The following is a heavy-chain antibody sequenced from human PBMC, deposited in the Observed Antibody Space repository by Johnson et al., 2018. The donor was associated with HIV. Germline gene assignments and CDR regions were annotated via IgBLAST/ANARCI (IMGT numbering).Heavy chain of an antibody. J-gene: IGHJ3*02. D-gene: IGHD6-13*01. V-gene: IGHV3-30-3*01. CDR3: ARDTEYSSNWYAFDI. CDR1: GFTFSSYA. CDR2: ISYDGSNK. Sequence: SGGGVVQPGRSLRLSCAASGFTFSSYAMHWVRQAPGKGLEWVAVISYDGSNKYYADSVKGRFTISRDNSKNTLYLQMNSLRAEDTAVYYCARDTEYSSNWYAFDIWGQGTMVTVSS.